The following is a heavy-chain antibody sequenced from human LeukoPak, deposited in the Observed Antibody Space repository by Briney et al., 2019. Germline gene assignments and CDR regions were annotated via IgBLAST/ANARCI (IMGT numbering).Heavy chain of an antibody. J-gene: IGHJ4*02. Sequence: PGGSLRLSCAASGFTFSSYWMSWVRQAPGKGLEWVANIKQDGSEKYYVDSVKGRFTISRDNAKNSLYLQMNSLRAEDTAVYYCAREGPTTPHLEMATTDYWGQGTLVTVSS. V-gene: IGHV3-7*01. D-gene: IGHD5-24*01. CDR2: IKQDGSEK. CDR1: GFTFSSYW. CDR3: AREGPTTPHLEMATTDY.